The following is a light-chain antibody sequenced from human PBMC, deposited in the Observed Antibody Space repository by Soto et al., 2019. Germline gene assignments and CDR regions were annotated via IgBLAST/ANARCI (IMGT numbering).Light chain of an antibody. CDR2: DAS. Sequence: EILMTQSPSTLSVSPGERATLSCRASQSVRSNLAWYQQKPGQAPRLLIYDASYRVTGLPARFSGSGSGTDFTLTISRLEPEDFAVYYCQQYGSSGTFGQGTKVDIK. CDR3: QQYGSSGT. V-gene: IGKV3-20*01. J-gene: IGKJ1*01. CDR1: QSVRSN.